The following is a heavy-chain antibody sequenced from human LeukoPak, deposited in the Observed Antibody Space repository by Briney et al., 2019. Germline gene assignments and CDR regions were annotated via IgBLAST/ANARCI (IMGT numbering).Heavy chain of an antibody. V-gene: IGHV3-21*01. J-gene: IGHJ5*02. CDR2: ISSSSSYI. Sequence: GGSLRLSCAASGFTFSSYSMNWVRQAPGKGLEWVSSISSSSSYIYYSDSVKGRFTISRDNAKNSLYLQMNSLRAEDTAVYYCARDSSYGSWFDPWGQGTLVTVSS. D-gene: IGHD3-16*01. CDR3: ARDSSYGSWFDP. CDR1: GFTFSSYS.